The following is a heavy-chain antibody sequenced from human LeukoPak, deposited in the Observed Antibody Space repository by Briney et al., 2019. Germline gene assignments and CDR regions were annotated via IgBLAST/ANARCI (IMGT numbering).Heavy chain of an antibody. J-gene: IGHJ4*01. V-gene: IGHV1-2*06. CDR3: ARASYYYDSSGYSCYFDY. D-gene: IGHD3-22*01. Sequence: ASVKVSCKASGYTFTGYYMHWVRQAPGQGLEWMGRINPNSGGTNYAQKFQGRVTMTRDTSISTAYMELSRLRSDDTAVYYCARASYYYDSSGYSCYFDYWGKGTLVTVSS. CDR1: GYTFTGYY. CDR2: INPNSGGT.